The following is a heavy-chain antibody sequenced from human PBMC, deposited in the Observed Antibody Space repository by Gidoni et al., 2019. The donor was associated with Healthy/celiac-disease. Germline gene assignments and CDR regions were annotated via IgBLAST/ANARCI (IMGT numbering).Heavy chain of an antibody. V-gene: IGHV4-39*07. D-gene: IGHD4-17*01. Sequence: QLQLQESGPGLVKPSEILSLTCTVSGGSSSSRSYYCGWIRQPPGKGLRWIGSIYYSGNTYYNTTLKSRVTISVDTTKNQFSQTLSSVTAADTAVYYSARDGHTDSTVTTEGFYYYGMDVWGQGTTVTVSS. CDR1: GGSSSSRSYY. CDR2: IYYSGNT. J-gene: IGHJ6*02. CDR3: ARDGHTDSTVTTEGFYYYGMDV.